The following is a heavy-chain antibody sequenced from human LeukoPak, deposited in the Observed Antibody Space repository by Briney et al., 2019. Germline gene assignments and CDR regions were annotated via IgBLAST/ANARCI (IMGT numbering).Heavy chain of an antibody. CDR3: AKDNNWGYCSGGSCYSFDY. V-gene: IGHV3-23*01. CDR2: ISGSGGST. D-gene: IGHD2-15*01. J-gene: IGHJ4*02. Sequence: GGSLRLSCAASGFTVSSNYMSWVRQAPGKGLEWVSAISGSGGSTYYADSVKGRFTISRDNSKNTLYLQMNSLRAEDTAVYYCAKDNNWGYCSGGSCYSFDYWGQGTLVTVSS. CDR1: GFTVSSNY.